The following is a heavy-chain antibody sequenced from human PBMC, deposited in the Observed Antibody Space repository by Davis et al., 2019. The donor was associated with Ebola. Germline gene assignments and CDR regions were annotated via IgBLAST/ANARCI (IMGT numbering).Heavy chain of an antibody. CDR2: ISYDGSNK. V-gene: IGHV3-30-3*01. CDR1: GFTFSSHA. D-gene: IGHD6-13*01. CDR3: ARERQLVRGYYYYYYGMDV. Sequence: GESLKISCATSGFTFSSHAMHWVRQAPGKGLEWVAVISYDGSNKYHADSVKGRFTISRDNSKNTLYLQMNSLRAEDTAVYYCARERQLVRGYYYYYYGMDVWGQGTTVTVSS. J-gene: IGHJ6*02.